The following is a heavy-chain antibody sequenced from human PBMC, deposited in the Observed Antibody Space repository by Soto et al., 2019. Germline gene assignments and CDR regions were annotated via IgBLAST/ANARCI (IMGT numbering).Heavy chain of an antibody. CDR2: ILPIFGAE. CDR3: ARDLFDGNAG. Sequence: ASVKVSCKASGVTFKNYAISWVRQAPGQGLEWMGGILPIFGAENYPQKFQGRVTITADESTSTAYMELRSLRSDDTAVYYCARDLFDGNAGWGQGTLVTVSS. V-gene: IGHV1-69*13. J-gene: IGHJ4*02. CDR1: GVTFKNYA. D-gene: IGHD2-15*01.